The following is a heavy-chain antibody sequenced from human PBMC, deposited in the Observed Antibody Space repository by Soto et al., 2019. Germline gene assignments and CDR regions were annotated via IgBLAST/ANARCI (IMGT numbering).Heavy chain of an antibody. CDR3: AREEPYSSGWPATY. V-gene: IGHV1-3*01. D-gene: IGHD6-19*01. J-gene: IGHJ4*02. Sequence: QVQLVQSGAEVKKPGASVKVSCKASGYTFTSYAMHWVRQAPGQRLEWMGWINAGNGNTKYSQKFQGRVTITRDTSASKAYMELSSLRSEDTAVYYCAREEPYSSGWPATYWGQGTLVTVSS. CDR1: GYTFTSYA. CDR2: INAGNGNT.